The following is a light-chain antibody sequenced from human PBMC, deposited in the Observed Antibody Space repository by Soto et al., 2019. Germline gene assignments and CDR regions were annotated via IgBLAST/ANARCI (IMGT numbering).Light chain of an antibody. V-gene: IGKV3-20*01. CDR3: QQYGSSPRT. Sequence: EIVLTQSPGTLSLSPGERATLSCRASQSVSSSHLAWYQQKPGQAPRLLIFGASSRATGIPDRFGGSGSGTDFTLTISGLETEDFAVYFCQQYGSSPRTFGQGTKVEIK. CDR2: GAS. CDR1: QSVSSSH. J-gene: IGKJ1*01.